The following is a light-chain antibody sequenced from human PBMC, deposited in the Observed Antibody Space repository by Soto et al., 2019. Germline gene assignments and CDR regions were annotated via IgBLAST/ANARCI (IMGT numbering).Light chain of an antibody. Sequence: EIVLTQSPATLSLSPGERASLSCRASQSVSYYLAWYQQKPGQAPRLLIYDASNRAPGIPARFSGTGSGTDFTLTISSLEPEDLAVYYCQQRSSYPPTFGGGTNVGIK. CDR3: QQRSSYPPT. J-gene: IGKJ4*01. V-gene: IGKV3-11*01. CDR2: DAS. CDR1: QSVSYY.